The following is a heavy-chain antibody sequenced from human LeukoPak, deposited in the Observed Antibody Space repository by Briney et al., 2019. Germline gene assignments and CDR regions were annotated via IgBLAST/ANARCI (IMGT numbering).Heavy chain of an antibody. J-gene: IGHJ4*02. CDR2: INPNSGGT. Sequence: ASVKVSCTASGYTFTAYYIHWVRQAPGQGLEWMGWINPNSGGTNYAQKFQGRVTMTRDTSISAVYMELSRLRSDDTAVYYCARDGRDGYNLVHYWGQGTLVTVSS. CDR1: GYTFTAYY. V-gene: IGHV1-2*02. CDR3: ARDGRDGYNLVHY. D-gene: IGHD5-24*01.